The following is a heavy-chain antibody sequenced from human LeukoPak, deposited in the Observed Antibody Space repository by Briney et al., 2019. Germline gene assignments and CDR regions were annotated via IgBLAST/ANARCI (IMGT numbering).Heavy chain of an antibody. Sequence: GASVKVSCKASGYTFTSYYMHWVRQAPGQGLEWMGIINPSGGSTSYAQKFQGRVTMTRDTSKNQFSLKLSSVTAADTAVYYCARSTWGGYRDHGVYYYYYYMDVWGKGTTVTVSS. CDR2: INPSGGST. V-gene: IGHV1-46*01. CDR1: GYTFTSYY. J-gene: IGHJ6*03. CDR3: ARSTWGGYRDHGVYYYYYYMDV. D-gene: IGHD5-12*01.